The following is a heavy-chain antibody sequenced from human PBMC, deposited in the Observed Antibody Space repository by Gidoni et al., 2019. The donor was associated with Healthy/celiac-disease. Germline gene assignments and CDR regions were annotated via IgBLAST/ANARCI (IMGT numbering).Heavy chain of an antibody. D-gene: IGHD3-16*01. CDR3: AKEEGLHVRVFLGEVYWFDP. CDR2: IRWNSGSI. Sequence: EVQLVESGGGLVQPGRSLRLSCAASGFTFDDYAMHWVRQAPGKGLEWVSGIRWNSGSIGYADSVKGRFTISRDNAKNSLYLQMNSLRAEDTALYYCAKEEGLHVRVFLGEVYWFDPWGQGTLVTVSS. V-gene: IGHV3-9*01. CDR1: GFTFDDYA. J-gene: IGHJ5*02.